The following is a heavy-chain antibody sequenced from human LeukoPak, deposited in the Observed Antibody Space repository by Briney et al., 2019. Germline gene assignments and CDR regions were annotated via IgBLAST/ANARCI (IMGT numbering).Heavy chain of an antibody. V-gene: IGHV1-2*06. Sequence: ASVKVSCKASGYTFTGYYMHWVRQAPGQGLEWMGRINPNSGGTNYAQKFQGRVTMTRDTSISTAYMELSRLRSDDTAVYYCARVFKGSGWYGEIDYWGQGTPVTVSS. J-gene: IGHJ4*02. D-gene: IGHD6-19*01. CDR1: GYTFTGYY. CDR3: ARVFKGSGWYGEIDY. CDR2: INPNSGGT.